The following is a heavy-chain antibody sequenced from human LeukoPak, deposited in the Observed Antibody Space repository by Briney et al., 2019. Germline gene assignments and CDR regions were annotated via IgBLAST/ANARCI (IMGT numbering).Heavy chain of an antibody. J-gene: IGHJ4*02. V-gene: IGHV3-21*01. CDR2: ISSSSSYI. Sequence: GGSLRLSCAASEFSVGSNYMTWVRQAPGKGLEWVSSISSSSSYIYYADSVKGRFTISRDNAKNSLYLQMNSLRAEDTAVYYCARDFASGSYLYWGQGTLVTVSS. D-gene: IGHD1-26*01. CDR1: EFSVGSNY. CDR3: ARDFASGSYLY.